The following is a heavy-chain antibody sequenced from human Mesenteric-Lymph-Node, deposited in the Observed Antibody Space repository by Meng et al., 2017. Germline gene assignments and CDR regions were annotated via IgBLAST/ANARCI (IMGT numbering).Heavy chain of an antibody. CDR1: GFTFSNYW. CDR2: INSDGTST. CDR3: VRSFDY. V-gene: IGHV3-74*01. Sequence: GESLKISCAASGFTFSNYWMHWVRQAPGKGLVWVSHINSDGTSTTYADSVKGRFTISRDNARNTLYLQMNSLRPEDTAVYYCVRSFDYWGQGALVTVSS. J-gene: IGHJ4*02.